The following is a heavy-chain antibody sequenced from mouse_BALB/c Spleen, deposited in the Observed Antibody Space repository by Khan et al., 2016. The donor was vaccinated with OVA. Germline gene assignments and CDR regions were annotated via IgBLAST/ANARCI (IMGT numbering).Heavy chain of an antibody. CDR2: IDPPNDDS. D-gene: IGHD2-1*01. Sequence: VQLKESGAELVKPGASVKLSCSASGFTIKDTYIHWVKQRPEQSLEWIGRIDPPNDDSKYGPKFQDKATLTADTSSNTAYLQLSSLTSEDTAVYYCAASYGNPFAYWGQGTLVSVSA. J-gene: IGHJ3*01. CDR1: GFTIKDTY. V-gene: IGHV14-3*02. CDR3: AASYGNPFAY.